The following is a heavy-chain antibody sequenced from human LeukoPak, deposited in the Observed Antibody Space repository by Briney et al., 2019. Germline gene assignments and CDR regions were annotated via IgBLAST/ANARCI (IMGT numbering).Heavy chain of an antibody. Sequence: GGSLRLSCAASGFTFSSYWMHWVRQAPGEGLVWVSRVNADGSSTNYADSVKGRFTISRDNAKNTLYLQMNSLRAEDTAVYYCAKAGDIVATTQDYWGQGTLVTVSS. CDR2: VNADGSST. V-gene: IGHV3-74*01. D-gene: IGHD5-12*01. J-gene: IGHJ4*02. CDR3: AKAGDIVATTQDY. CDR1: GFTFSSYW.